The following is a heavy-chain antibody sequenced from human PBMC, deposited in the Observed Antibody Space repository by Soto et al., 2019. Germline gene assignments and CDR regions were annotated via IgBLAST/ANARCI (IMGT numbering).Heavy chain of an antibody. V-gene: IGHV4-30-4*01. CDR1: GGSFSSGDYY. Sequence: SETLSLTCTVSGGSFSSGDYYCSWVRQPPGKGLELIGYIYYTGSTFNNPSLKSRVSISIDTSKTQLSLKLSSVTAADTAVYYCARRHFGDEPSYYRYVLAFWAQGTSVTGSS. CDR2: IYYTGST. J-gene: IGHJ6*02. D-gene: IGHD4-17*01. CDR3: ARRHFGDEPSYYRYVLAF.